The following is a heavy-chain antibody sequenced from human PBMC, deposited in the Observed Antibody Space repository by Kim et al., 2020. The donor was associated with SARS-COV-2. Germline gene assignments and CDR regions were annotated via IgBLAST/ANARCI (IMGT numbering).Heavy chain of an antibody. D-gene: IGHD5-12*01. V-gene: IGHV4-39*01. CDR3: ARGTMRWLQLSVYYYGMDV. J-gene: IGHJ6*02. CDR2: IYYSWST. Sequence: SETLSLTCTVSGGSISSSSYYWGWIRQPPGKGLEWIGSIYYSWSTYYNPSLKSRVTISVDTSKNQFSLKLSSVTAADTAVYYCARGTMRWLQLSVYYYGMDVWGQGTTVTVSS. CDR1: GGSISSSSYY.